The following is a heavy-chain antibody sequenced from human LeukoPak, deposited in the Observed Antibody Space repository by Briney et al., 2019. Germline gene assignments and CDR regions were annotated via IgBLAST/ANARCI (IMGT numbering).Heavy chain of an antibody. V-gene: IGHV3-48*02. CDR2: ISSGSDTI. J-gene: IGHJ4*02. Sequence: PGGSLRLSCAASGFTFSSHSMNWVRQAPGKGPDWISYISSGSDTIYYAESVQGRFTISRDNAKNSLYLQMNSLRDEDTAVYYCARGPAIVYGYFDNWGQGTLVTVSS. CDR3: ARGPAIVYGYFDN. D-gene: IGHD5/OR15-5a*01. CDR1: GFTFSSHS.